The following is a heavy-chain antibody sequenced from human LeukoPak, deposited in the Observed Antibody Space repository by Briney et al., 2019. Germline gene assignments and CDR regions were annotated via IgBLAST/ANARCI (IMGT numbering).Heavy chain of an antibody. CDR2: ISMTSSYI. CDR1: GFTFISYA. J-gene: IGHJ4*02. D-gene: IGHD5-12*01. CDR3: ARVAGYSGYEPGYFED. V-gene: IGHV3-21*01. Sequence: GGSLRLSCAASGFTFISYAIHWVRQGPGKGLEWVSSISMTSSYIYYADSVKGRFTISRDNAKNSLYLHMNSLRAEDTAVYYCARVAGYSGYEPGYFEDWGQGTLVTVSS.